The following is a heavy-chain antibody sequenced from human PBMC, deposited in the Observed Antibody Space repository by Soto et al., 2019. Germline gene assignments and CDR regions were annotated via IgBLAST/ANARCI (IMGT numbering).Heavy chain of an antibody. D-gene: IGHD6-13*01. Sequence: QVQLVESGGGLVKPGGSLRLSCAASGFTFSDYYMSWIRQAPGKGLEWVSYINSSSSYTNYADSVKGRFTISRDNAKNPLFLQMHSLRAEDTAVYYCARIIAAAGGRRYFDLWGRGTLVTVSS. CDR3: ARIIAAAGGRRYFDL. J-gene: IGHJ2*01. V-gene: IGHV3-11*05. CDR2: INSSSSYT. CDR1: GFTFSDYY.